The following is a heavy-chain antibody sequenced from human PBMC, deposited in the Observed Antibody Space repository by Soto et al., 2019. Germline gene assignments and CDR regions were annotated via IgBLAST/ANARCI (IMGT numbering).Heavy chain of an antibody. CDR2: INPNNGGT. V-gene: IGHV1-2*02. D-gene: IGHD3-22*01. J-gene: IGHJ4*02. CDR3: ARDLNMIAVVPGY. Sequence: ASVKVSCKASGYTFTGYYMHWVRQAPGQGLEWMGWINPNNGGTNYAQKFQGRVTMTRDTSISTAYMELSRLRSDDTAVYYCARDLNMIAVVPGYWGQGTLVTVSS. CDR1: GYTFTGYY.